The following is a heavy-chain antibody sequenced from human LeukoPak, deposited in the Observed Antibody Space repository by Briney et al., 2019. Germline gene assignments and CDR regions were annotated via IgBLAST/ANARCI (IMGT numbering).Heavy chain of an antibody. V-gene: IGHV3-21*01. CDR2: ISSSSSYI. CDR3: AKGPRIAAAGRRVYYYYYMDV. CDR1: GLTFSSYS. D-gene: IGHD6-13*01. Sequence: GGSLRPSCAASGLTFSSYSTNWVRQAPGKGLEWVSSISSSSSYIYYAESVKGRFTISRDNAKNSLYLQMNSLRAEDTAVYYCAKGPRIAAAGRRVYYYYYMDVWGKGTTVTVSS. J-gene: IGHJ6*03.